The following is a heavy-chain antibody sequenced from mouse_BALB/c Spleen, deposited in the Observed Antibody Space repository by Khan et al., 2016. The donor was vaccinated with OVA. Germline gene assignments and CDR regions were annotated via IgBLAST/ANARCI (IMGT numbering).Heavy chain of an antibody. CDR1: GYTFSSYW. J-gene: IGHJ3*01. CDR3: ARGNYYGSSSWFGY. V-gene: IGHV1-9*01. D-gene: IGHD1-1*01. CDR2: ILPGSGSN. Sequence: QVQLKQSGAELMKPGASVKISCKATGYTFSSYWIEWVKQRPGHGLEWIGEILPGSGSNNYNEKFKGKATFTADTSSNTAYMQLSSLTSEDSAVYDCARGNYYGSSSWFGYWGQGTLVTVS.